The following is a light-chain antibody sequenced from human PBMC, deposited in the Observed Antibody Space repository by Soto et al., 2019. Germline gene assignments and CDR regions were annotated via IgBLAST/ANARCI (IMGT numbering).Light chain of an antibody. CDR3: QQYLYTAGT. J-gene: IGKJ2*01. V-gene: IGKV4-1*01. CDR1: QSLLYSGNNKHY. Sequence: DIVMTQSPDSLAVSLGERATINCKSSQSLLYSGNNKHYLAWYQQKPGQPPKLLIYWASIRESGVPDRFSGSGSGTDFTLTISSLQAEDVAVYYCQQYLYTAGTFGQGTKLEIK. CDR2: WAS.